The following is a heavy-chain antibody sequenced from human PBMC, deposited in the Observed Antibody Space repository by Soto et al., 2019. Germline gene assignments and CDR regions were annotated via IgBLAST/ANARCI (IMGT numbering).Heavy chain of an antibody. CDR2: VKNDGTIT. Sequence: EVQLVESGGGLVQPGGSLRLSCAASGFSISHYWMSWVRQAPGKGLVWVSRVKNDGTITTYADFAKGRFIISRDNTKNTLYLQMNSLRVEDTSMYHCVRSYCFDPWGHGTLVTVSS. CDR1: GFSISHYW. J-gene: IGHJ5*02. CDR3: VRSYCFDP. V-gene: IGHV3-74*03.